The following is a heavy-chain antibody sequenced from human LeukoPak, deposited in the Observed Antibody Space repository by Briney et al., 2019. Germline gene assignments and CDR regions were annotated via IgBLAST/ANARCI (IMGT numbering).Heavy chain of an antibody. J-gene: IGHJ4*02. CDR1: GYTFTRYY. CDR3: ARDRTHYYESSGYYSRWEY. V-gene: IGHV1-46*01. CDR2: INPSGGNT. Sequence: VASVKVSCKASGYTFTRYYMHWVRQAPGQGLEWMGIINPSGGNTNYAQKFQGRVTMTRDMSTSTVYMELSSLRSEDTAMYYCARDRTHYYESSGYYSRWEYWGQGTLVTVSS. D-gene: IGHD3-22*01.